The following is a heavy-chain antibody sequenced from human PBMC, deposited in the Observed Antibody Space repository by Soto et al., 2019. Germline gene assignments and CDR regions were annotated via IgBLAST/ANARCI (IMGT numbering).Heavy chain of an antibody. J-gene: IGHJ4*02. CDR3: AKDGGGGGDDTSMVYYFDY. CDR2: MSGSGGST. Sequence: EVQLLESGGGLVQPGGSLRLSCAASGFTFSSYAMSWVRQAPGKGLEWVSAMSGSGGSTYYADSVKGRFTISRDNSKNTLYLQMNSLRAEDTAVDYCAKDGGGGGDDTSMVYYFDYWGQGTLVTVSS. D-gene: IGHD5-18*01. CDR1: GFTFSSYA. V-gene: IGHV3-23*01.